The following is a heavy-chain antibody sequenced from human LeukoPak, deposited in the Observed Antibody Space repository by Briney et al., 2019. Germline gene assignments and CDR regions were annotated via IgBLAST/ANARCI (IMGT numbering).Heavy chain of an antibody. Sequence: GRSLRLSCAASGFTFSSYGMHWVRQAPGKGLEWVAVISYDGSNKYYADSVKGRFTISRDNSKNTLYLQMNSLRAEDTAVYYCAKAGLQYYYYYYMDVWGKGTTVTVSS. CDR3: AKAGLQYYYYYYMDV. J-gene: IGHJ6*03. CDR2: ISYDGSNK. V-gene: IGHV3-30*18. CDR1: GFTFSSYG.